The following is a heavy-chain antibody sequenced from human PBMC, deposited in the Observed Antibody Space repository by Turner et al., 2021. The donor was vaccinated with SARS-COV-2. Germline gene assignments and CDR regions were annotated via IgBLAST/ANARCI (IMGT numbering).Heavy chain of an antibody. Sequence: QVQLVESGGGVVRPGRSLSLSCAASGFTFSSYGMHWVRQAPGKGLEWVAVISYDGSNKYYGDSVKGRFTISRDNSKNTLYLQMNSLRAEDTAVYYCAKGGGPYCSGGSCYPGSFDYWGQGTLVTVSS. V-gene: IGHV3-30*18. CDR3: AKGGGPYCSGGSCYPGSFDY. CDR2: ISYDGSNK. J-gene: IGHJ4*02. D-gene: IGHD2-15*01. CDR1: GFTFSSYG.